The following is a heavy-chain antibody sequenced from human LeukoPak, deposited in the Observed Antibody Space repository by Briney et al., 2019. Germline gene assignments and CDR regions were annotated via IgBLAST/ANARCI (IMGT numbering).Heavy chain of an antibody. CDR2: IYSSGST. J-gene: IGHJ5*02. Sequence: SETLSLTCTVSLGSISSYYWSWIRQPPGKGLEWIGYIYSSGSTNYNPSLKSRVTISVDTSKNQFSLRLNSVTAADTAVYYCTRDGPRSSGYPDTWGQGTRVTVSS. D-gene: IGHD3-22*01. CDR3: TRDGPRSSGYPDT. CDR1: LGSISSYY. V-gene: IGHV4-59*12.